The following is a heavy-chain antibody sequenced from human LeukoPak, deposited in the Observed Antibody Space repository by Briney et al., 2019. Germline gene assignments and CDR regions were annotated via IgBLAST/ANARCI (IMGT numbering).Heavy chain of an antibody. Sequence: ASVKVSCKASGYTFTSYYMHWVRQAPGQGLEWMGIINPSGGSTSYAQKFQGRVTMTRDMSTSTVYMELSSLRSEDTAVYYCAREGWIRFLEWLQPNWFDPWGQGTLVTVSS. V-gene: IGHV1-46*01. J-gene: IGHJ5*02. CDR2: INPSGGST. D-gene: IGHD3-3*01. CDR3: AREGWIRFLEWLQPNWFDP. CDR1: GYTFTSYY.